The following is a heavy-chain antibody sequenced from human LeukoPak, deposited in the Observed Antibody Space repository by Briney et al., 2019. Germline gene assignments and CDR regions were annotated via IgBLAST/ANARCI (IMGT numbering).Heavy chain of an antibody. CDR3: AKNIRVQKYYFDY. V-gene: IGHV3-23*01. CDR1: GFSFSSFC. J-gene: IGHJ4*02. Sequence: GGTLRLSCAASGFSFSSFCMSWVRQAPGKGLEWVSAISGSGDSTYYADSVKGRFTISRDNSKNTLYLHMNSLRAEDTAVYYCAKNIRVQKYYFDYWGQGTLVTVSS. CDR2: ISGSGDST. D-gene: IGHD3-3*02.